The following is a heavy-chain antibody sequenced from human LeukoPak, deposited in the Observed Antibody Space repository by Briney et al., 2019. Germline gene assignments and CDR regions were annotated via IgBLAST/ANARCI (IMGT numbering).Heavy chain of an antibody. V-gene: IGHV3-7*01. CDR3: AKNSYYYGSGSYGDY. CDR2: IKQDGSEK. CDR1: GLSFSRYW. D-gene: IGHD3-10*01. Sequence: GGSLRLSCAASGLSFSRYWMSGVRQAPGKGLEGVANIKQDGSEKYYVDSVKGRFTISRDNAKNSLYLQMNSLRAEDTAVYYCAKNSYYYGSGSYGDYWGQGTLVTVSS. J-gene: IGHJ4*02.